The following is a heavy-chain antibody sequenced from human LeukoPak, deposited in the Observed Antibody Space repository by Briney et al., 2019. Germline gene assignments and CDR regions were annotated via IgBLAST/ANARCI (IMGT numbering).Heavy chain of an antibody. CDR2: ISGSSSTI. Sequence: PGGSLRLSCAASGFTFSSYSMNWVRQAPGKGLEWVSYISGSSSTIYYADSVKGRFTISRDNAENSLYLQMNSLRAEDTAVYYCARDSEMGGYYYDGSGHGWFDPWGQGTLVTVS. D-gene: IGHD3-22*01. V-gene: IGHV3-48*04. CDR3: ARDSEMGGYYYDGSGHGWFDP. CDR1: GFTFSSYS. J-gene: IGHJ5*02.